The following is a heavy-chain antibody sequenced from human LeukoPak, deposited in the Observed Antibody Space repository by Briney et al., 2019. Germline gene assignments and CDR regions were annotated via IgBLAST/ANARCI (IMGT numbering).Heavy chain of an antibody. CDR1: GSTFSSYA. D-gene: IGHD3-10*02. Sequence: PGRSLRLSCAASGSTFSSYAMHWVRQAPGKGLEWVAVISYDGSNKYYADSVKGRFTISRDNSKNTLYLQMNSLRAEDTAVYYCAREGQLCFDYWGQGTLVTVSS. CDR2: ISYDGSNK. J-gene: IGHJ4*02. CDR3: AREGQLCFDY. V-gene: IGHV3-30-3*01.